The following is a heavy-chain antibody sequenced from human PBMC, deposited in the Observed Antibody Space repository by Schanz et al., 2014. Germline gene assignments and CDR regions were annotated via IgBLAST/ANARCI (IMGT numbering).Heavy chain of an antibody. Sequence: QVQLVESGAEVKKPGASVKVSCQASGRPLSAYHIHWARQAPGQGLQWMGWVSPVSGGTNYAQKFQGRVTMTWDTSVDTAYMELTSLTYDDTAVYYCARDVGRPGHFWYFDLWGRGTLVTVSS. CDR3: ARDVGRPGHFWYFDL. CDR2: VSPVSGGT. CDR1: GRPLSAYH. J-gene: IGHJ2*01. V-gene: IGHV1-2*02. D-gene: IGHD1-1*01.